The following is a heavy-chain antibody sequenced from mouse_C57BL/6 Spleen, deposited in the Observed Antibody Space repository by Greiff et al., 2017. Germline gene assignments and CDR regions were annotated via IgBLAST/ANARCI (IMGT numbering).Heavy chain of an antibody. CDR3: ASYNGNPYYAMDY. D-gene: IGHD2-1*01. V-gene: IGHV1-42*01. Sequence: EVQLQQSGPELVKPGASVKISCKASGYSFTGYYMNWVKQSPEKSLEWIGEINPSTGGTTYNQKFKAKATLTVDKSSSTAYMQLKSLTSEYSAVYDCASYNGNPYYAMDYWCQGTSVTVSS. J-gene: IGHJ4*01. CDR1: GYSFTGYY. CDR2: INPSTGGT.